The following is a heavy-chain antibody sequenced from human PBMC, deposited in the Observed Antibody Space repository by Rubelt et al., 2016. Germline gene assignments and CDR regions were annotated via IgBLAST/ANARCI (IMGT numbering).Heavy chain of an antibody. J-gene: IGHJ5*02. Sequence: VQLQESGPGLVKPSQTLSLTCAVSGDSINSGVYYWTWIRQHPGKGLEWIGYFYHSGSTYYNPSLKSRVSISEDMSKNQFSRKLTPVTLADTAVYYGARGDFWSGLGSGIDPWGQGALVTVSS. CDR3: ARGDFWSGLGSGIDP. CDR2: FYHSGST. V-gene: IGHV4-31*11. CDR1: GDSINSGVYY. D-gene: IGHD3-3*01.